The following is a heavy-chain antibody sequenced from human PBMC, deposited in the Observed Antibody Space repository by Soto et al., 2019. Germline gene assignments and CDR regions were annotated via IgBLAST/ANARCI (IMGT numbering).Heavy chain of an antibody. CDR1: GGTFSSYA. Sequence: ASVKVSCKASGGTFSSYAISWVRQAPGQGLEWMGGIIPIFGTANYAQKFQGRVTITADESTSTAYMELSSLRSEDTAVYYCARDETGTTRNQYYGMDVWGQGTTVTVSS. CDR2: IIPIFGTA. V-gene: IGHV1-69*13. CDR3: ARDETGTTRNQYYGMDV. D-gene: IGHD1-7*01. J-gene: IGHJ6*02.